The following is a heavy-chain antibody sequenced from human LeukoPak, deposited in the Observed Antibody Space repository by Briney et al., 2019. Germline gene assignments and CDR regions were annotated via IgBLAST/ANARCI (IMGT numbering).Heavy chain of an antibody. CDR3: ARGVAMIVLVINDAFDI. J-gene: IGHJ3*02. D-gene: IGHD3-22*01. Sequence: ASVKVSCKASGYTFTGYYMHWVRQAPGQGLEWMGWINPNSGGTNYAQKFQGRVTMTRDTSISTAYMELSRLRSDDTAVYYCARGVAMIVLVINDAFDIWGQGTMVTVSS. CDR1: GYTFTGYY. V-gene: IGHV1-2*02. CDR2: INPNSGGT.